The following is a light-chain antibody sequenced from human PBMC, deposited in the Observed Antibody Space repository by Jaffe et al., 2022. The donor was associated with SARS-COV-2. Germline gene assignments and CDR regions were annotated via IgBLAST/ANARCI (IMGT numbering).Light chain of an antibody. V-gene: IGKV4-1*01. Sequence: DIVMTQSPDSLAVSLGERATINCKSSQSVLYSSNNKNYLAWYQQKPGQPPKLLIYWASTRESGVPDRFSGSGSGTDFTLTISSLQAEDVAVYYCQRGFTFGPGTKVDIK. CDR3: QRGFT. CDR2: WAS. CDR1: QSVLYSSNNKNY. J-gene: IGKJ3*01.